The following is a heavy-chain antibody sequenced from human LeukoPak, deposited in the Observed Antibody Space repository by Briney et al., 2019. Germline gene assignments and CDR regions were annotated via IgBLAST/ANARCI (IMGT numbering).Heavy chain of an antibody. CDR3: AKDSLADIDY. V-gene: IGHV3-30*02. Sequence: GGSLRLSCAASGFIFSTYGMYWVRQAPGRGLEWVAFIRHDGSIKNYADSAKGRSTISRDNSKNTLYLQMNSLRAEDTAVYYCAKDSLADIDYWGQGTLVTVSS. D-gene: IGHD3-16*01. CDR1: GFIFSTYG. J-gene: IGHJ4*02. CDR2: IRHDGSIK.